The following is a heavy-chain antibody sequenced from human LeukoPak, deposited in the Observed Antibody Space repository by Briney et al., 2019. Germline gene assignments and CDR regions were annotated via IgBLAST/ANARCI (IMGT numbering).Heavy chain of an antibody. CDR2: ISSSGSTI. V-gene: IGHV3-11*04. CDR3: ARSNSVYCSSTSCYKGQTNWFDP. CDR1: GFTFSDYY. Sequence: GGSLRLSCAASGFTFSDYYMSWIRQAPGKGLEWVSYISSSGSTIYYADSVKGRFTISRDNAKNSLYLQMNSLRAEDTAVYYCARSNSVYCSSTSCYKGQTNWFDPWGQGTLVTVSS. D-gene: IGHD2-2*02. J-gene: IGHJ5*02.